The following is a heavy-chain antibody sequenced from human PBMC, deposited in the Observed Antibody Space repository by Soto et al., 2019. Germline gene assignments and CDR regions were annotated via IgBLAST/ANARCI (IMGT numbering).Heavy chain of an antibody. CDR2: INSDGSST. Sequence: GSLRLSCAASGFTFSSYWMHWVRQAPGKGLVWVSRINSDGSSTSYADSVKGRFTISRDNAKNTLYLQMNSLRAEDTAVYYCARGEYYYGSGSYFPHQNDYWGQGTLVTVSS. J-gene: IGHJ4*02. V-gene: IGHV3-74*01. CDR3: ARGEYYYGSGSYFPHQNDY. D-gene: IGHD3-10*01. CDR1: GFTFSSYW.